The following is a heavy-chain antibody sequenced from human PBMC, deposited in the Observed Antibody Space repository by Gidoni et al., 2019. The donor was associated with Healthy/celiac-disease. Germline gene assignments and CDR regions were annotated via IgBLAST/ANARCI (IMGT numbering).Heavy chain of an antibody. V-gene: IGHV3-23*04. D-gene: IGHD2-15*01. Sequence: VQLVASGGGLVQPGGSLRLSCAASGCPCSSYAMSWVRQAPGQGLVWVSACSGRAGRTYYADSVKGRFTISRDNSKNTLYLQMNSLRAEDTAVYYCAKDLIGTVVVVVAATFAPVWFDPWGQGTLVTVSS. CDR3: AKDLIGTVVVVVAATFAPVWFDP. J-gene: IGHJ5*02. CDR2: CSGRAGRT. CDR1: GCPCSSYA.